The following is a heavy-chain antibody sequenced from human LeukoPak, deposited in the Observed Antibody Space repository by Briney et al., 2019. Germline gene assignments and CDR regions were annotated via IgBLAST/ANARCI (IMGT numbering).Heavy chain of an antibody. Sequence: SVKVSCKASGGTFSSYGISWVRQAPGQGLEWMGGIIPIFGTANYAQKFQGRVTITADESTSTAYMELNSLRSEDTAVYYCARLDEYSSSSRYYGMDVWGQGTTVTVSS. D-gene: IGHD6-6*01. CDR3: ARLDEYSSSSRYYGMDV. CDR2: IIPIFGTA. J-gene: IGHJ6*02. V-gene: IGHV1-69*13. CDR1: GGTFSSYG.